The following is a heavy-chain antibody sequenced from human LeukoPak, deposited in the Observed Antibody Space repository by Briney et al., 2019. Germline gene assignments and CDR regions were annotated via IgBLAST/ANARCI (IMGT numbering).Heavy chain of an antibody. CDR1: GFTFSSYA. CDR3: ARDGKWELLNYFDY. J-gene: IGHJ4*02. V-gene: IGHV3-30-3*01. Sequence: GGPLRLSCAASGFTFSSYAMHWVRQAPGKGLEWVAVISYDGSNKYYADSVKGRFTISRDNSKNTLYLQMNSLRAEDTAVYYCARDGKWELLNYFDYWGQGTLVTVSS. D-gene: IGHD1-26*01. CDR2: ISYDGSNK.